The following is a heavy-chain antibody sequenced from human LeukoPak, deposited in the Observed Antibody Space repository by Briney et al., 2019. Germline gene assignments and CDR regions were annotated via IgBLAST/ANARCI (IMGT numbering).Heavy chain of an antibody. J-gene: IGHJ4*02. D-gene: IGHD3-9*01. Sequence: KASETLSLTCAVYGGSFSGYYWSWIRQPPGKGLEWIGEINHSGSTNYNPSLKSRVTISVKTSKNQFSLKLRSVTAADTAVYYCARVTGYTIEDYFDYWGQGTLVTVSS. CDR3: ARVTGYTIEDYFDY. CDR1: GGSFSGYY. CDR2: INHSGST. V-gene: IGHV4-34*01.